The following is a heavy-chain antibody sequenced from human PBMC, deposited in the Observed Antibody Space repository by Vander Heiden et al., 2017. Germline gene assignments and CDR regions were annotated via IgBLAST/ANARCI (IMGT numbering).Heavy chain of an antibody. CDR2: IYYSGST. D-gene: IGHD2-15*01. V-gene: IGHV4-31*03. CDR3: ARDRVVVAAAHYFDY. CDR1: GGPISSGGYY. J-gene: IGHJ4*02. Sequence: QVQLPESGPGLVKPSQTLSLTCTVSGGPISSGGYYWSWIRQHPGKGLEWIGYIYYSGSTYYNPSLKSRVTISVDTSKNQFSLKLSSVTAADTAVYYCARDRVVVAAAHYFDYWGQGTLVTVSS.